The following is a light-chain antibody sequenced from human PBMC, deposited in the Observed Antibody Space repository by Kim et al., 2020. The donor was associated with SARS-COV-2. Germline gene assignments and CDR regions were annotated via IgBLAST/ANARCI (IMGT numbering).Light chain of an antibody. J-gene: IGLJ3*02. CDR1: SGSIASNY. CDR2: EDN. V-gene: IGLV6-57*01. CDR3: HSYDSNTLV. Sequence: GKTVTISCTRSSGSIASNYVQWYQQRPGSSPTTVIYEDNPRPSGVPDRFSGSIDSSSNSASLTISGLKTEDEADYYCHSYDSNTLVFGGGTQLTVL.